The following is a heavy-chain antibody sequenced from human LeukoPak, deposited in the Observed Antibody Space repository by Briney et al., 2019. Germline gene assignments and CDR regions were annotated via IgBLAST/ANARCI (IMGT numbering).Heavy chain of an antibody. Sequence: SETLSLTCTVSGGSISSSSYYWGWIRQPPGRGLDWIGTNYYAGGAYYNPSLKSRVTISVDTSKNQFSLRLSSVTAADTAVYYCARGFGESEYYYYGMDVWGQGTTVTVSS. CDR2: NYYAGGA. CDR1: GGSISSSSYY. V-gene: IGHV4-39*01. D-gene: IGHD3-10*01. J-gene: IGHJ6*02. CDR3: ARGFGESEYYYYGMDV.